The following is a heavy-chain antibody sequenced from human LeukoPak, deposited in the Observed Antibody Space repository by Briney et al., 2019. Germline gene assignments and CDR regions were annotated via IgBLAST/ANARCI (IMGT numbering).Heavy chain of an antibody. CDR3: ARHLGYCSGGSCPPSFYYCYDMDV. Sequence: PSGTLFLTCTVSGGSISSYFWSWIRQPPGKGLEWIGYIYYSGSTNYNPSLKSRVTISVDTSKNQFYLKLSSVTAADTAVYYCARHLGYCSGGSCPPSFYYCYDMDVRGERATVTVSS. J-gene: IGHJ6*03. V-gene: IGHV4-59*01. CDR1: GGSISSYF. D-gene: IGHD2-15*01. CDR2: IYYSGST.